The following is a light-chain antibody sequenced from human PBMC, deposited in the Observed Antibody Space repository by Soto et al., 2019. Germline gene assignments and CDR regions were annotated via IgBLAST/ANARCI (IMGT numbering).Light chain of an antibody. J-gene: IGKJ5*01. Sequence: EIVLTQSPGTLSLSPGERATLSCRASQSVPRSYLACYQQKPGQAPRLLIYGTSSRATGIPDRFSGSGSGTDFTLTISRLEPEDFAVFYCQQYGSSITFGQGTRLENK. CDR2: GTS. CDR3: QQYGSSIT. CDR1: QSVPRSY. V-gene: IGKV3-20*01.